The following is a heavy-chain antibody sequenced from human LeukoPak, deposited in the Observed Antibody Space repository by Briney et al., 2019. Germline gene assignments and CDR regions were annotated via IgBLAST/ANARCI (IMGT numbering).Heavy chain of an antibody. Sequence: PGGSLGLSCAASGFTFTTYAIHWVRQAPGKGLEWVAVISYDGIDKYYADFVQGRFTISRDNSKNTLYLEMNSLRPEDTAVYYCARDADIGVLDYWGQGTLVTVSS. CDR2: ISYDGIDK. CDR1: GFTFTTYA. V-gene: IGHV3-30*01. J-gene: IGHJ4*02. CDR3: ARDADIGVLDY. D-gene: IGHD5-12*01.